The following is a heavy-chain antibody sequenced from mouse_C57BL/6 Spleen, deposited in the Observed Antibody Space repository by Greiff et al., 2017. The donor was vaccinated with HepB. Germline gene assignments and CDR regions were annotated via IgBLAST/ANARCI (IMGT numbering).Heavy chain of an antibody. CDR2: IYPGSGNT. CDR1: GYTFTDYY. CDR3: ARDYGSSYAFDY. V-gene: IGHV1-76*01. Sequence: VKLQQSGAELVRPGASVKLSCKASGYTFTDYYINWVKQRPGQGLEWIARIYPGSGNTYYNEKFKGKATLTAEKSSSTAYMQLSSLTSEDSAVYFCARDYGSSYAFDYWGQGTTLTVSS. J-gene: IGHJ2*01. D-gene: IGHD1-1*01.